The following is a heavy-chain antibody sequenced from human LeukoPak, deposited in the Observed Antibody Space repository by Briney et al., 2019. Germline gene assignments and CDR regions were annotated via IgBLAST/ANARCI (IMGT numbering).Heavy chain of an antibody. J-gene: IGHJ4*02. V-gene: IGHV5-51*01. D-gene: IGHD6-19*01. Sequence: GESLKISCKGSGYSLTSYWLGWVRQIPGKGLEWMGIIYPGDSDTRYSPSFQGQVTISADKSISTAYLQWSSLKASDTAMYYCARLEEQWLGPFDYWGQGTLVTVSS. CDR1: GYSLTSYW. CDR2: IYPGDSDT. CDR3: ARLEEQWLGPFDY.